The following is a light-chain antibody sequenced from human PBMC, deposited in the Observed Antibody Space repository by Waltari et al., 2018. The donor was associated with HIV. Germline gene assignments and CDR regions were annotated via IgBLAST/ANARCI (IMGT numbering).Light chain of an antibody. CDR2: DTN. V-gene: IGLV7-46*01. CDR1: TGAVTRAHY. J-gene: IGLJ3*02. Sequence: QAVVTQEPSLTVSPGGTVTLTCGSSTGAVTRAHYPYWFQQKPGHAPKTLIYDTNNKHSWTPARFSGSLLGGEAALTLSGAQPEDEADYYCLLSYTDARVFGGGTKLTVL. CDR3: LLSYTDARV.